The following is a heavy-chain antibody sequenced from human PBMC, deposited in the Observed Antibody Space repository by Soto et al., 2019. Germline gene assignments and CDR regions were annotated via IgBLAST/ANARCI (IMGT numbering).Heavy chain of an antibody. J-gene: IGHJ5*02. CDR2: IIPILGMA. CDR1: GGTFSSYP. Sequence: QVQLVQSGAEVKKPRSSVKVSCKASGGTFSSYPISWVRQAPGQGLEWMGRIIPILGMANYAQTFKGRVTITGDKSTSTAYMELGSLRSEDMAVYYCARDARVPAARADCFDPWGQGTMVTVSS. D-gene: IGHD2-2*01. CDR3: ARDARVPAARADCFDP. V-gene: IGHV1-69*04.